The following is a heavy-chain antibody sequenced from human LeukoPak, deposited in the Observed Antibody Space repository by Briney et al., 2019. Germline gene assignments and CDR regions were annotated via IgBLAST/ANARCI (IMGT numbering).Heavy chain of an antibody. J-gene: IGHJ3*02. D-gene: IGHD3-22*01. Sequence: PSETLSLTCTVSGGSISSFSWSWIRQPPGKGLECIGYISYSGTIDYSPSLKSRVTISADMSKNQFSLNLSSVTAADTAVYYCARGRSYYYDSSGYYRHNAFDIWGQGTMVTVYS. V-gene: IGHV4-59*01. CDR2: ISYSGTI. CDR3: ARGRSYYYDSSGYYRHNAFDI. CDR1: GGSISSFS.